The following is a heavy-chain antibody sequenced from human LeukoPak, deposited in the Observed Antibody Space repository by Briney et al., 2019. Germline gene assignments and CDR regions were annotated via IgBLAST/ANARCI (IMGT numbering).Heavy chain of an antibody. D-gene: IGHD3-22*01. V-gene: IGHV3-7*01. CDR2: IKNDGTLK. J-gene: IGHJ4*02. CDR1: GISFSSYW. Sequence: GGSLRLSCVASGISFSSYWMAWVRQAPGKGLEWVANIKNDGTLKFYAGSVKGRFTISRDNAKNSLFLEVNSLTADDTAVYFCASSHDSSGNDWGQGTLVTVSS. CDR3: ASSHDSSGND.